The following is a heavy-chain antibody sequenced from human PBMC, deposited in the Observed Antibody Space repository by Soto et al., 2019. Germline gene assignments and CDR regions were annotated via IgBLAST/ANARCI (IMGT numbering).Heavy chain of an antibody. Sequence: SETLSLTCAVSGYSISSGYYWGWIRQPPGKGLEWIGSMYRSGNTYYNPSLKSRVTISGDTSKNQFSLKLTSVTAADTAVYYCGRSGDTMVRGVIIFHYYGMDVWGQGTTVTVSS. V-gene: IGHV4-38-2*01. D-gene: IGHD3-10*01. CDR2: MYRSGNT. CDR3: GRSGDTMVRGVIIFHYYGMDV. J-gene: IGHJ6*02. CDR1: GYSISSGYY.